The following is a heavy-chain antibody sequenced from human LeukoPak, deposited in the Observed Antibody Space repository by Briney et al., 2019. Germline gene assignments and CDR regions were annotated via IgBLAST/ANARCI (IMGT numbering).Heavy chain of an antibody. CDR3: ATVQREYYYDSSGIMGN. V-gene: IGHV3-48*01. Sequence: GGSLRLSCAASGFTFSSYSMNWVRQAPGKGLEWVSYISSSSSTTYYADSVKGRFTISRDNSKNTLYLQMDSLRAEDTAVYYCATVQREYYYDSSGIMGNWGQGTLVTVSS. J-gene: IGHJ4*02. CDR1: GFTFSSYS. CDR2: ISSSSSTT. D-gene: IGHD3-22*01.